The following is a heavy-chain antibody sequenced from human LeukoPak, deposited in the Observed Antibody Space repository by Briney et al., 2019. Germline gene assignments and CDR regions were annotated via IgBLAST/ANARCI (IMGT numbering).Heavy chain of an antibody. Sequence: ASVKVSCKASGYTFTSYGISWVRQAPGQGLEWMGWISAYNGNTNYAQKLQGRVTMTTDTSTSTAYMELRSLRSDDTAVYYCARHGGESLVATILHAFDIWGQGTMVTVSS. V-gene: IGHV1-18*01. D-gene: IGHD5-24*01. CDR2: ISAYNGNT. CDR1: GYTFTSYG. CDR3: ARHGGESLVATILHAFDI. J-gene: IGHJ3*02.